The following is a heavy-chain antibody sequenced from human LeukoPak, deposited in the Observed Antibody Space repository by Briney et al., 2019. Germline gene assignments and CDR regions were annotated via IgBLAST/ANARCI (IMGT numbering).Heavy chain of an antibody. D-gene: IGHD2-15*01. CDR1: GFTFSSYS. CDR3: ARPGAYCSGGSCHYSDY. Sequence: PGGSLRLSCAASGFTFSSYSMNWVRQAPGKGLEWVSCISSSSSTIYYADPVKGRFTISRDNAKNSLYLQMNSLRAEDTAVYYCARPGAYCSGGSCHYSDYWGQGTLVTVSS. CDR2: ISSSSSTI. J-gene: IGHJ4*02. V-gene: IGHV3-48*01.